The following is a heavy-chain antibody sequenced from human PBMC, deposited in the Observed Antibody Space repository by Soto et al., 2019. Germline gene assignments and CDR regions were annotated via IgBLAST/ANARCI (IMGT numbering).Heavy chain of an antibody. CDR3: AREGHSSGWD. CDR2: ISSSSSTI. D-gene: IGHD6-19*01. Sequence: VQLVESGGGLVQPGGSLRLSCAASGFTFSSYSMNWVRQAPGKGLEWVSYISSSSSTIYYAGSVKGRFTISRDNAKNALYLQMNSLRAEDTAVYYCAREGHSSGWDWGQGTLVTVSS. V-gene: IGHV3-48*01. J-gene: IGHJ4*02. CDR1: GFTFSSYS.